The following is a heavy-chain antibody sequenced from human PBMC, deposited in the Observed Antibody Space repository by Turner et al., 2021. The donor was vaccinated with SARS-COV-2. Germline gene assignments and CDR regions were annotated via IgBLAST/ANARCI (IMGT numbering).Heavy chain of an antibody. CDR1: GGSMRSNY. Sequence: QVQLQESGPGLVKPSETVSLTCTVSGGSMRSNYWTWVRQPPGKGLEWIGHIYYSGGTNYNPSLKSRVTISIDTSKNQFYLSLSSVTAADTAVYYCARHSTVTENYSNGMDVWGQGTTVTVS. D-gene: IGHD4-17*01. CDR2: IYYSGGT. CDR3: ARHSTVTENYSNGMDV. J-gene: IGHJ6*02. V-gene: IGHV4-59*08.